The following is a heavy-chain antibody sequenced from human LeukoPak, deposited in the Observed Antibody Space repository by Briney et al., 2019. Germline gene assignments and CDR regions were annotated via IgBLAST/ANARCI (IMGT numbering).Heavy chain of an antibody. D-gene: IGHD3-10*01. Sequence: AASVKVSCKASGYTFTSYGISWVRQAPGQGLEWMGWISAYNGNTNYAQKLQGRVTMTTDTPTSTAYMELRSLRSDDTAVYYCARDLYYYGSGSPNWFDPWGQGTLVTVSS. CDR3: ARDLYYYGSGSPNWFDP. CDR1: GYTFTSYG. CDR2: ISAYNGNT. J-gene: IGHJ5*02. V-gene: IGHV1-18*01.